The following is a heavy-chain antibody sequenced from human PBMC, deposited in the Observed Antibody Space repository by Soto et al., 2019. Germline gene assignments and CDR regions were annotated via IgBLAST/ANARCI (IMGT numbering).Heavy chain of an antibody. Sequence: GGSLRLSCAASGFTFSSYAMSWVRQAPGKGLEWVSAISGSGGSTYYADSVKGRFTISRDNSKNTLYLQMNSLRAEDTAVYYCAKGGYGGRGGLDYYYGMDVWGQGTTVTVSS. D-gene: IGHD2-15*01. J-gene: IGHJ6*02. V-gene: IGHV3-23*01. CDR1: GFTFSSYA. CDR2: ISGSGGST. CDR3: AKGGYGGRGGLDYYYGMDV.